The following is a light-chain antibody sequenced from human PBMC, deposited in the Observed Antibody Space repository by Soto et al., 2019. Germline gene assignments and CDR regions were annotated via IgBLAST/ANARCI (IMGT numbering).Light chain of an antibody. Sequence: EIVLTQSPGTPSLSPGERATLSCRASQSVSSSYLAWYQQKPGQAPRLLIYGASSRATGIPDRFSGSGSGTDFTLTISRLEPEDFAVYYCQQYGSSLFTVGPGTKVDIK. CDR3: QQYGSSLFT. CDR2: GAS. V-gene: IGKV3-20*01. CDR1: QSVSSSY. J-gene: IGKJ3*01.